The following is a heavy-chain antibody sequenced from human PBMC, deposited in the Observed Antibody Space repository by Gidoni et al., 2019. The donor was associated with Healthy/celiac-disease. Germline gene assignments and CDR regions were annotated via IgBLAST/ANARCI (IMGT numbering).Heavy chain of an antibody. CDR2: ISGSGGST. CDR3: AKDAHCSGGSCYSALYGY. Sequence: EVQLLESGGGFVQPGWSMRLSCAASGFTFSIYAMSWVRQAPGKGLEWFSAISGSGGSTYYEDSVKGRFTISRENSKKTLYLQMNSLRAEDTAVYYCAKDAHCSGGSCYSALYGYWGQGTLVTVSS. CDR1: GFTFSIYA. J-gene: IGHJ4*02. D-gene: IGHD2-15*01. V-gene: IGHV3-23*01.